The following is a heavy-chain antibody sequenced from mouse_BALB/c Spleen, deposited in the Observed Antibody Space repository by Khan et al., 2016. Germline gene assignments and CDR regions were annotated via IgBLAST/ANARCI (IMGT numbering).Heavy chain of an antibody. Sequence: EVKLEVSGGGLVQPGGSMKLSCAASGFTFSDAWMDWVPQSPEKGLEWVAEIRSKSNNHATYYAESVKGRFTISRDDSRSSVYLQMNSLSAEDSGIYFCRSVYFDYWGQGTTLTVSS. CDR2: IRSKSNNHAT. V-gene: IGHV6-6*01. CDR3: RSVYFDY. J-gene: IGHJ2*01. CDR1: GFTFSDAW.